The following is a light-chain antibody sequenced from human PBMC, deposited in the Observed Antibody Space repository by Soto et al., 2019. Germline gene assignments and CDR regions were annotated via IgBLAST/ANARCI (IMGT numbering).Light chain of an antibody. CDR1: QSVXXX. CDR3: QQYNHWPPLT. V-gene: IGKV3-15*01. Sequence: EIVMTQSPATLSVSPGERATLSCRASQSVXXXXAWSQPKPGQAPRLLIYGASTRATGIPARFSGSGSGTEFXXXXXXXXXXXFAIYSCQQYNHWPPLTFGGGTKVEIK. J-gene: IGKJ4*01. CDR2: GAS.